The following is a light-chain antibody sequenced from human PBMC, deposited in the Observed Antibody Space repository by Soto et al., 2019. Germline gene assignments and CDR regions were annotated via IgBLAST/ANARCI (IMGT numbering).Light chain of an antibody. Sequence: QSVLTQPASVSGSPGQSITISCTGTSSDIGTYNYVSWYQQHPGKAPKLMIYEVSNRPSGVSNRFSGSKSGNMASLTISGLQAEDEADYYCSSYTTSSTLNVVFGGGTQLTVL. V-gene: IGLV2-14*01. CDR2: EVS. CDR1: SSDIGTYNY. CDR3: SSYTTSSTLNVV. J-gene: IGLJ2*01.